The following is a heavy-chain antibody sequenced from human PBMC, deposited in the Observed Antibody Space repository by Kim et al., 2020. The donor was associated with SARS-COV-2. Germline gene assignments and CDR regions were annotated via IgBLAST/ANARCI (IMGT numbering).Heavy chain of an antibody. CDR2: INTASGNT. CDR3: ARAESPSVETAGVIIDV. CDR1: GYTFTSYA. V-gene: IGHV1-3*04. Sequence: ASVKVSCKASGYTFTSYAIHWVRQAPGQRPEWMGRINTASGNTDYSQKFQGRVSLIRDTSANTAYMDLTSLRSEDTAVYYCARAESPSVETAGVIIDVWGQGATVTVSS. J-gene: IGHJ6*01. D-gene: IGHD5-18*01.